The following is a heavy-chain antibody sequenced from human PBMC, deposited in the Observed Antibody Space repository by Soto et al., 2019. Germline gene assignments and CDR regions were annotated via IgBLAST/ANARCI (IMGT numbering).Heavy chain of an antibody. CDR2: IYYSGST. Sequence: PSETLSLTCTVSGGSISSGGYYWTWIRQHPGKGLEWIGYIYYSGSTYYNPSLKSRVTISIDTSKNQFSLKLSSVTAEDTAVYYCARGGRFGELLMSMQEYYFDYWGQGTLVTVSS. J-gene: IGHJ4*02. V-gene: IGHV4-31*03. D-gene: IGHD3-10*01. CDR3: ARGGRFGELLMSMQEYYFDY. CDR1: GGSISSGGYY.